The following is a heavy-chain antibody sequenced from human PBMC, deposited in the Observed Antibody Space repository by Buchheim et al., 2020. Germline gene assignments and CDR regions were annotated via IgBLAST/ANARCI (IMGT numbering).Heavy chain of an antibody. J-gene: IGHJ6*03. D-gene: IGHD3-3*01. V-gene: IGHV1-8*01. CDR1: GYTFTSYD. CDR2: MNPNSGNT. Sequence: QVQLVQSGAEVKKPGASVKVSCKASGYTFTSYDINWVRQATGQGLEWMGWMNPNSGNTGYAQKFQGRVTMTRNTSISTASMELSSLRSEDTAVYYCARAPGYYDFWSGYLDYYYYYMDVWGKGTT. CDR3: ARAPGYYDFWSGYLDYYYYYMDV.